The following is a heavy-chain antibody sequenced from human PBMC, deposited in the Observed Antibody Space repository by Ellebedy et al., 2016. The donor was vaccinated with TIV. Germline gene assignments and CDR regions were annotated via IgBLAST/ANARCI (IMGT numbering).Heavy chain of an antibody. CDR1: GYTFSNYW. D-gene: IGHD6-13*01. CDR2: IYPDDSDT. J-gene: IGHJ4*02. Sequence: GESLKISCSASGYTFSNYWIAWVRQMPGKGLEWMGIIYPDDSDTRYSPSFEGQVTISADKSISTAYLQWSSLKASDTAMYYCARGRGSSWYSYFDYWGQGTLVTVSS. V-gene: IGHV5-51*01. CDR3: ARGRGSSWYSYFDY.